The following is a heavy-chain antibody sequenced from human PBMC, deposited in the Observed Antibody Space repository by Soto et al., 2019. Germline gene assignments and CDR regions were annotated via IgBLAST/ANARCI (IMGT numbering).Heavy chain of an antibody. V-gene: IGHV3-23*01. Sequence: EVQLLESGGGLVQPGESLRLSCAGSGFIFSNYAMTWVRQAAGKGLAWVASITGDGGGTDSADSVKGRVTVSRDNSRKTLYLQMNRLRAEDTAVYYGTMNPNGDYIGAFDFWGQGTMVRVS. CDR3: TMNPNGDYIGAFDF. CDR2: ITGDGGGT. D-gene: IGHD4-17*01. CDR1: GFIFSNYA. J-gene: IGHJ3*01.